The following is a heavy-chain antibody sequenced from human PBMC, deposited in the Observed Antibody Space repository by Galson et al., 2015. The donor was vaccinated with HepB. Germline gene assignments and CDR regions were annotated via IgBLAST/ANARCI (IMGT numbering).Heavy chain of an antibody. Sequence: QSGAEVKKPGESLKMSCKGSGYSFTNSWIGWVRQVPGKGLEWMAIIYPGDSDTRYSPSFQAQVTISADKSISTAYLQWSSLRASDTAMYYCARGRGYCISTSCYEFDYWGQGTLVTVSS. CDR2: IYPGDSDT. D-gene: IGHD2-2*01. CDR3: ARGRGYCISTSCYEFDY. J-gene: IGHJ4*02. CDR1: GYSFTNSW. V-gene: IGHV5-51*01.